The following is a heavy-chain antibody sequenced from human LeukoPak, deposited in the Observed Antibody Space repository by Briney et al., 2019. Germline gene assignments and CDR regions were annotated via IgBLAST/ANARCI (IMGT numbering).Heavy chain of an antibody. J-gene: IGHJ6*03. CDR2: VYSGGTT. Sequence: SETLSLTCCVSGASVNDYFWSWIRQAPGRGLEWIGHVYSGGTTEYSPSLKGRVTISLDASSNEVSLSLTSSTSADTAVYYCAREIVLMMSDVASPDYLVFWGGATTVTVAS. V-gene: IGHV4-59*02. D-gene: IGHD3-16*01. CDR3: AREIVLMMSDVASPDYLVF. CDR1: GASVNDYF.